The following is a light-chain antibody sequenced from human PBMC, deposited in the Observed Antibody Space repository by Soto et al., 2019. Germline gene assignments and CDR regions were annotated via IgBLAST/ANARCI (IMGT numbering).Light chain of an antibody. J-gene: IGKJ4*01. Sequence: DLGMLQLPASTAASLGERAASNCKSSQSVLYNSNNKNYLAWYQQKPGQPPKVVIYWASTRGSGVPDRFSGSGSGTDFTLTIRSLQAEDVAVYYCQHYYSSPLTGGGGTKVDIK. V-gene: IGKV4-1*01. CDR1: QSVLYNSNNKNY. CDR3: QHYYSSPLT. CDR2: WAS.